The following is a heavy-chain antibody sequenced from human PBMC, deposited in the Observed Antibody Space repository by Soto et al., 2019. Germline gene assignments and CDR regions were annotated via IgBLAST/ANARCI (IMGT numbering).Heavy chain of an antibody. V-gene: IGHV3-30*03. J-gene: IGHJ4*02. CDR2: ISSGGLNK. CDR1: GFTFSNNG. D-gene: IGHD2-15*01. CDR3: AMDLFGGGARVDY. Sequence: QVQLVESGGGAVQPGRSLRLSCAASGFTFSNNGIHWVRQAPAKGLEWVAGISSGGLNKYYADSVKGRFTISRDNSKNTLFLQMNSLRVEDTAVYYCAMDLFGGGARVDYWGQGTLVTVSS.